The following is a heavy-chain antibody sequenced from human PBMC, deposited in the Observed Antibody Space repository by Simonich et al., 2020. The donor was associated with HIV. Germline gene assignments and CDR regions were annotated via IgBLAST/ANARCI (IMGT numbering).Heavy chain of an antibody. D-gene: IGHD3-10*01. Sequence: EVQLVESGGGLVQPGGSLRLSCAASGFTFSSYEMNWVRLAPGKGLELGSYITVSGRDIYYADSVKGRFTISRDNAKNSLYLQMNSLRAEDTAVYYCARDYYGSGSYYIYFDYWGQGTLVTVSS. V-gene: IGHV3-48*03. CDR3: ARDYYGSGSYYIYFDY. J-gene: IGHJ4*02. CDR1: GFTFSSYE. CDR2: ITVSGRDI.